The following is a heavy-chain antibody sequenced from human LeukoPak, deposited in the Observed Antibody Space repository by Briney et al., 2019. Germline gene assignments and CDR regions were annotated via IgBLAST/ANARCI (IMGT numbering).Heavy chain of an antibody. Sequence: PSETQTIICAVYGGSFSGYYWSWIRQPPGKGLDWIGEINQSGSTNYIPSLTSRVTISVDTSKNQFYLKLSSVTAADTAVYYCARGKLTVTTTYYYYMDVWGKGTTVTVSS. V-gene: IGHV4-34*01. CDR1: GGSFSGYY. CDR3: ARGKLTVTTTYYYYMDV. CDR2: INQSGST. D-gene: IGHD4-17*01. J-gene: IGHJ6*03.